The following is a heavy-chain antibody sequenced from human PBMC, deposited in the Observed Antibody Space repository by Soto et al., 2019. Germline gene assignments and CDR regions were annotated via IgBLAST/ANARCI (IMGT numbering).Heavy chain of an antibody. CDR3: ARGEGGWFDP. Sequence: SETRSLTCTVSGGSISSGGYYWSWIRQHPGKGLEWIGYIYYSGSTYYNPSLKSRVTISVDTSKNQFSLKLSSVTAADTAVYYCARGEGGWFDPWGQGTLVTVSS. V-gene: IGHV4-31*03. CDR1: GGSISSGGYY. D-gene: IGHD3-16*01. J-gene: IGHJ5*02. CDR2: IYYSGST.